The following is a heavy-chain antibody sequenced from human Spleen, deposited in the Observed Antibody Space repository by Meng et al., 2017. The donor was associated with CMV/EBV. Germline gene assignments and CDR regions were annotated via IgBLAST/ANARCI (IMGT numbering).Heavy chain of an antibody. Sequence: GESLKISCAASGFTFSSYAMHWVRQAPGKGLEWVAVISYDGSNKYYADSVKGRFTISRDNSKNTLYLQMNSLRAEDTAVYYCAREGSYYDVLTGSYNVFGNYYYHMDVWGQGTTVTVSS. V-gene: IGHV3-30-3*01. D-gene: IGHD3-9*01. CDR2: ISYDGSNK. CDR3: AREGSYYDVLTGSYNVFGNYYYHMDV. J-gene: IGHJ6*02. CDR1: GFTFSSYA.